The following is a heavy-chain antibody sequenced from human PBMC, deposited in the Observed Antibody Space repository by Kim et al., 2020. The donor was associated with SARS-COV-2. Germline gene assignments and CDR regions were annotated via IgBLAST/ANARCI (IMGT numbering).Heavy chain of an antibody. J-gene: IGHJ4*02. CDR3: ARDQGIAAAGIDY. CDR2: IWYDGSNK. Sequence: GGSLRLSCAASGFTFSSYGMHWVRQAPGKGLEWVAVIWYDGSNKYYADSVKGRFTISRDNSKNTLYLQMNSLRAEDTAVYYCARDQGIAAAGIDYWGQGTLVTVSS. V-gene: IGHV3-33*01. CDR1: GFTFSSYG. D-gene: IGHD6-13*01.